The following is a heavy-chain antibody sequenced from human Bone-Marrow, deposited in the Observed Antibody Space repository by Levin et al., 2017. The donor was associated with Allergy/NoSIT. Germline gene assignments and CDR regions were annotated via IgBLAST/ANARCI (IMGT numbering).Heavy chain of an antibody. CDR3: ARGYSGNYALDY. V-gene: IGHV3-53*01. D-gene: IGHD1-26*01. CDR2: MYSGGST. Sequence: GGSLRLSCAASGFTVSSNYMSWVRQAPGKGLEWVSVMYSGGSTYYADSVKGRFTISRDNSMNTLYLQMNSLRAEDTAVYYFARGYSGNYALDYWGQGTLVTVS. J-gene: IGHJ4*02. CDR1: GFTVSSNY.